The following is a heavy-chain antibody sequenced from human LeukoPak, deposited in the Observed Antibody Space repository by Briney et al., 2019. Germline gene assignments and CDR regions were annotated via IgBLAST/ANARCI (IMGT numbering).Heavy chain of an antibody. Sequence: KSGGSLRLTCAASGFTFSSYSMNWVRQAPGKGLEWVSSISSSSSYIYYADSVKGRFTISRDNAKNSLYLQMNSLRAEDTAVYYCARDFGDYDYSNYMALEFDYWGQGTLVTVSS. J-gene: IGHJ4*02. CDR1: GFTFSSYS. D-gene: IGHD4-11*01. CDR3: ARDFGDYDYSNYMALEFDY. CDR2: ISSSSSYI. V-gene: IGHV3-21*01.